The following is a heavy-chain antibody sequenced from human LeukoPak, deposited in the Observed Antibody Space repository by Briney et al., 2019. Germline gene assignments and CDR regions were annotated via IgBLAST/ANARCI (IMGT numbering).Heavy chain of an antibody. D-gene: IGHD3-22*01. V-gene: IGHV7-4-1*02. Sequence: ASVKVSCKASGYTFTSYAMNWVRQAPGQGLEWMGWINTNTGNPTYAQGFTGRFVFSLDTSVSTAYLQISSLKAEDTAVYYCARDFLKYCYDSSGYYYNWGQGTLVTVSS. J-gene: IGHJ4*02. CDR2: INTNTGNP. CDR3: ARDFLKYCYDSSGYYYN. CDR1: GYTFTSYA.